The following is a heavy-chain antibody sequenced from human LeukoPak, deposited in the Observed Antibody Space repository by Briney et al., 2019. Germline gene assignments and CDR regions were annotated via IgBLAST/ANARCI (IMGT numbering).Heavy chain of an antibody. V-gene: IGHV3-7*03. CDR3: ARDRVTMVRGVTTTLWDYYYGMDV. D-gene: IGHD3-10*01. CDR1: GFTFSSYW. Sequence: GGSLRLSCAASGFTFSSYWISWVRQAPGKGLEWVANIKQDGSEKYYVDSLKGRFTISRDNAKNSLYLQMTSLRAEDTAVYYCARDRVTMVRGVTTTLWDYYYGMDVWGKGTTVTVSS. J-gene: IGHJ6*04. CDR2: IKQDGSEK.